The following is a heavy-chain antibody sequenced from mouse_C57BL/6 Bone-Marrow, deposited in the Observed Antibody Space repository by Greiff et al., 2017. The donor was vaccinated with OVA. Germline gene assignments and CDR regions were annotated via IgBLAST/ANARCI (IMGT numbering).Heavy chain of an antibody. CDR3: AKNTLYDGYYVWYFDV. J-gene: IGHJ1*03. Sequence: VQLVESGPGLVQPSQSLSITCTVSGFSLTSYGVHWVRQSPGKGLEWLGVIWRGGSTDYNAAFMSRLSITKDNSKNQVFFKMISLQADDTAVYYGAKNTLYDGYYVWYFDVWGTGTTVTVSS. CDR1: GFSLTSYG. D-gene: IGHD2-3*01. CDR2: IWRGGST. V-gene: IGHV2-5*01.